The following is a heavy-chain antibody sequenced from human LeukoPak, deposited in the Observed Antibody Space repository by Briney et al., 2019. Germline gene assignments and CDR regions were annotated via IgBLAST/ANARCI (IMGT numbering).Heavy chain of an antibody. Sequence: GGSLRLSCAASGFTVSSNYMGWVRQAPGKGLEGVSVIYSGGSTYYADSVKGRFTISRDNSKNTLYLQMDRLRAEDTAVYYCARDWATRGRAFDIWGQGTMVTVSS. CDR3: ARDWATRGRAFDI. V-gene: IGHV3-66*01. J-gene: IGHJ3*02. CDR2: IYSGGST. CDR1: GFTVSSNY. D-gene: IGHD3-16*01.